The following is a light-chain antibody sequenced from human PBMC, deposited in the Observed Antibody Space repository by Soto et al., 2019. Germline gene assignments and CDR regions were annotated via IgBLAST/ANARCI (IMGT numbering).Light chain of an antibody. CDR2: RAS. CDR3: QKYTNAPRT. Sequence: EIVLTQSPGTLSLSPGETATLSCRASQSINNDFLAWHQQRPGQAPRLLIFRASQRASGIPDRFSGSGSGTDFTLTITRLKPEDFAVYYCQKYTNAPRTFGQGTKVEIK. CDR1: QSINNDF. J-gene: IGKJ1*01. V-gene: IGKV3-20*01.